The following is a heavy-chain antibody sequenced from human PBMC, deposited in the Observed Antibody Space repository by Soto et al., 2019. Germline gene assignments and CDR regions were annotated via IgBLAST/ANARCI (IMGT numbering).Heavy chain of an antibody. Sequence: ASVKVSCKASGYTFTSYYMHWVRHAPGQGLEWMGIINPSGGSTSYAQKFQGRVTMTRDTSTSTVYMELSSLRSEDTAVYYCARGYCSSTSCYGFHDYWGQGTLVTVSS. CDR1: GYTFTSYY. CDR3: ARGYCSSTSCYGFHDY. CDR2: INPSGGST. V-gene: IGHV1-46*01. J-gene: IGHJ4*02. D-gene: IGHD2-2*01.